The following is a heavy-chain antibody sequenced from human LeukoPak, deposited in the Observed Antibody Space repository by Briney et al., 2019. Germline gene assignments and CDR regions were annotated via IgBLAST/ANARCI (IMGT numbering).Heavy chain of an antibody. CDR1: GYTFTNYD. CDR2: INTNTGNP. V-gene: IGHV7-4-1*02. J-gene: IGHJ4*02. D-gene: IGHD3-16*02. Sequence: ASVKVSCKASGYTFTNYDINWVRQAPGQGLEWMGWINTNTGNPTYAQGFTGRFVFSLDTSVSTAYLQISSLKAEDTAVYYCARATNYDYVWGSYRHLIDYWGQGTLVTVSS. CDR3: ARATNYDYVWGSYRHLIDY.